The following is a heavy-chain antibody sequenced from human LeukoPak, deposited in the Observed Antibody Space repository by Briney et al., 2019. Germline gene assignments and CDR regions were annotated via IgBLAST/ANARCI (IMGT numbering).Heavy chain of an antibody. CDR1: GYTFTSYY. V-gene: IGHV1-46*01. Sequence: ASVKVSCKASGYTFTSYYMHWVRQAPGQGLEWMGIINPSGGSTRYAQKFQGRVTMTRDMSTSTVYMELSSLRSEDTAVYYCARDGYCSGGSCYDWFDPWGQGTLVTVSS. CDR3: ARDGYCSGGSCYDWFDP. J-gene: IGHJ5*02. D-gene: IGHD2-15*01. CDR2: INPSGGST.